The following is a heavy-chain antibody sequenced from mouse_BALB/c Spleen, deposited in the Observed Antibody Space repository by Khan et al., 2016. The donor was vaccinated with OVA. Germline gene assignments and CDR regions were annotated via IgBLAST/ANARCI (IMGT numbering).Heavy chain of an antibody. J-gene: IGHJ4*01. V-gene: IGHV3-2*02. Sequence: EVQLQESGPGLVKPSQSLSLTCTVTGYSITSDYAWNWIRQFPGNKLEWMGYISSTGSTSYNPSPKSRISITRDTSKSQFFLHLNSVTTEDTATYYWARSLYYSDSDAMDYWGQGTSVTVSS. CDR1: GYSITSDYA. D-gene: IGHD2-13*01. CDR2: ISSTGST. CDR3: ARSLYYSDSDAMDY.